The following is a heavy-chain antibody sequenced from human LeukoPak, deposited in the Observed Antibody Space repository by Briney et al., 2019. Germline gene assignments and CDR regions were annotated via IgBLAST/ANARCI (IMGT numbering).Heavy chain of an antibody. CDR2: IKQDGNEK. V-gene: IGHV3-7*01. CDR3: ARPLLYYYGSETYFWFDL. D-gene: IGHD3-10*01. Sequence: GGSLRLSCAASGFTFTTYWMGWVRQAPGNGLEWVASIKQDGNEKHYVDSVKGRFTISRDSAENTLYLQMKSLKAEDTAFYYCARPLLYYYGSETYFWFDLWGQGTLVTVSS. J-gene: IGHJ5*02. CDR1: GFTFTTYW.